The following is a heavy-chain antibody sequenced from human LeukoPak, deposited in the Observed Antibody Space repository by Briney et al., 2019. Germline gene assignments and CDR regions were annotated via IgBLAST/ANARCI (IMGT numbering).Heavy chain of an antibody. CDR3: AKDRRGNAPRGAFDI. J-gene: IGHJ3*02. Sequence: GSLRLSCAASGFTFSSSAMSWVRQAPGKGLEWVSAISNNGGYTYYADSVQGRFTISRDNSKSTLCLQMNSLRAEDTAVYYCAKDRRGNAPRGAFDIWGQGTMVTVSS. D-gene: IGHD1-1*01. CDR1: GFTFSSSA. V-gene: IGHV3-23*01. CDR2: ISNNGGYT.